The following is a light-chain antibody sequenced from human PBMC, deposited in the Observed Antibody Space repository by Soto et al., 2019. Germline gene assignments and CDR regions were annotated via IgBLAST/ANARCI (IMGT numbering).Light chain of an antibody. CDR1: QRVSSTY. J-gene: IGKJ3*01. V-gene: IGKV3-20*01. CDR3: QHYASSPPGFT. Sequence: EIVLTQSPGTLSLFPGERVTLSCRASQRVSSTYFAWYRQKPGQPPRLLIYGASKKATGVPDRVSGSGSGTDFTLTINRLEPEDFAVYYCQHYASSPPGFTFGPGTTVDIK. CDR2: GAS.